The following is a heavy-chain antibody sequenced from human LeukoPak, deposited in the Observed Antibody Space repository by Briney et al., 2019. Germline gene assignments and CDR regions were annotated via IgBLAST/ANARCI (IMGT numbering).Heavy chain of an antibody. CDR1: GGSISSGDYY. J-gene: IGHJ4*02. CDR3: ARVYIAVVPAASQYFDY. D-gene: IGHD2-2*01. CDR2: IYYSGST. Sequence: PSQTLSLTCTVSGGSISSGDYYWSWIRQPPGKGLEWIGYIYYSGSTYYNPSLKSRVTISVDTSKNQFSLKLSSVTAADTAVYYCARVYIAVVPAASQYFDYWGQGTLVTVSS. V-gene: IGHV4-30-4*08.